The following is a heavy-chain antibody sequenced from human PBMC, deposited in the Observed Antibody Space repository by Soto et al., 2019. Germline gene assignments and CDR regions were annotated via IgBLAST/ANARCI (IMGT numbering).Heavy chain of an antibody. V-gene: IGHV1-18*01. Sequence: AASVKVSCKASGYTFTSYGIGWVRQAPGQGLEWMGWISAYNGNTNYAQKLQGRVTMTTDTSTSTAYMELRSLRSDDTAVYYCARVLITIFGGYWYFDLWGRGTLVTVSS. CDR2: ISAYNGNT. CDR3: ARVLITIFGGYWYFDL. J-gene: IGHJ2*01. CDR1: GYTFTSYG. D-gene: IGHD3-3*01.